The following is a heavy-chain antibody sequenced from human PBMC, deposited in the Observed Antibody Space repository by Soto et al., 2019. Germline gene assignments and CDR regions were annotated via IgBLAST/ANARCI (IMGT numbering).Heavy chain of an antibody. CDR2: ISWNSGSI. Sequence: GGSLRLSCAASGFTFDDYAMHWVRQAPGKGLEWVSGISWNSGSIGYADSVKGRFTISRDNAKNSLYLQMNSLRAEDTALYYCANGRSIAAALDYWGQGTLVTVSS. D-gene: IGHD6-13*01. J-gene: IGHJ4*02. CDR1: GFTFDDYA. CDR3: ANGRSIAAALDY. V-gene: IGHV3-9*01.